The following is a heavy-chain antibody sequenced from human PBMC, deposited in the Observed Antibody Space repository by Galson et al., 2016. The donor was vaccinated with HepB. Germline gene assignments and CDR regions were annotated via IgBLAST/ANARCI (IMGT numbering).Heavy chain of an antibody. D-gene: IGHD4-17*01. V-gene: IGHV5-10-1*01. Sequence: QSGAEVKEPGESLRISCQGSGYRLTDYWITWVRQVPGKGLQWMGRIDPDDSYTNYSPSFQGHVTISVDKSINTAYLQWSTLKASDTAIYYCARALEYGSRNYYDYYAMDDWGPGTTGIVSS. J-gene: IGHJ6*02. CDR1: GYRLTDYW. CDR3: ARALEYGSRNYYDYYAMDD. CDR2: IDPDDSYT.